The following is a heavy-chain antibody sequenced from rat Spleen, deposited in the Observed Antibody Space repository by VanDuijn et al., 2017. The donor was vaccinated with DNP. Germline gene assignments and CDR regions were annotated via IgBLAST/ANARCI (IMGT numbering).Heavy chain of an antibody. Sequence: EVQLVESGGGLVQPGRSLKLSCAASGFTFSDYAMAWVRQAPKKGLEWVATISYDGSRTYYRDSVKGRFTISRDNAKSTLYLQMDSLRSEDTATYYCARAPSYFDYWGQGVMVTVSS. CDR3: ARAPSYFDY. CDR1: GFTFSDYA. J-gene: IGHJ2*01. CDR2: ISYDGSRT. V-gene: IGHV5-17*01.